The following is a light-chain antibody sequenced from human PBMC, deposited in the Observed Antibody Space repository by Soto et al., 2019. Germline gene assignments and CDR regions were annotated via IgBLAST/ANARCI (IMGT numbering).Light chain of an antibody. J-gene: IGLJ1*01. CDR3: QSYDSSLTV. CDR2: ANN. Sequence: QSVLTQPPSVSGAPGQRVTISCSGSSSNIGAGYDVHWYQQLPGKAPKLLIYANNNRPSGVPDRFSVSKSVTSASLAIAGLQAEDEADYYCQSYDSSLTVFGTGTKLTVL. V-gene: IGLV1-40*01. CDR1: SSNIGAGYD.